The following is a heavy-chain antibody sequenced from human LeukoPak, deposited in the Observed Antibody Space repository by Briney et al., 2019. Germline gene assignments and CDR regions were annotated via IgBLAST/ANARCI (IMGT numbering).Heavy chain of an antibody. CDR3: ARVLRYFDPRENYYYMDV. Sequence: AGGSLRLSCAASGFTFSSYEMNWVRQAPGKGLEWVSSISSSSSYIYYADSVKGRVTISRDNAKNSLYLQMNSLRAEDTAVYYCARVLRYFDPRENYYYMDVWGKGTTVTISS. CDR2: ISSSSSYI. V-gene: IGHV3-21*01. CDR1: GFTFSSYE. D-gene: IGHD3-9*01. J-gene: IGHJ6*03.